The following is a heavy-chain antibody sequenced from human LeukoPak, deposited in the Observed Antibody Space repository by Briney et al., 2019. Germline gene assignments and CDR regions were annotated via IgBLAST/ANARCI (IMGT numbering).Heavy chain of an antibody. D-gene: IGHD3-22*01. J-gene: IGHJ4*02. CDR1: GGTFSSYA. CDR3: ASPEDYYDSSGPFDY. V-gene: IGHV1-69*06. CDR2: IIPIFGTA. Sequence: HWASVKVSCKASGGTFSSYAISWVRQAPGQGLEWMGGIIPIFGTANYAQKFQGRVTITADKSTSTAYMELSSLRSEDTAVYYCASPEDYYDSSGPFDYWGQGTLVTVSS.